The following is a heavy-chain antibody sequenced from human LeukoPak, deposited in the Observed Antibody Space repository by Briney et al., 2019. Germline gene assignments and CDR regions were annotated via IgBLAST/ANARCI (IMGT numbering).Heavy chain of an antibody. CDR1: GGSISSFY. V-gene: IGHV4-59*01. CDR3: ARGPTVTTFYYGMDV. CDR2: IYYTGST. J-gene: IGHJ6*02. D-gene: IGHD4-17*01. Sequence: PSETLSLTCTVSGGSISSFYWSWIRQPPGKGLECIGYIYYTGSTNYNPSLKSRVTMSLDTSKNQFSLKLSSVTAADTAVYYCARGPTVTTFYYGMDVWGQGTTVTVSS.